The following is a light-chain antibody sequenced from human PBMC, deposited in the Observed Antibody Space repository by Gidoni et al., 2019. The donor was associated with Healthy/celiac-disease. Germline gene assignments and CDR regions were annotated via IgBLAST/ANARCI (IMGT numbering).Light chain of an antibody. V-gene: IGKV2D-29*01. CDR2: EVS. CDR1: QSLLHSDGKTY. J-gene: IGKJ4*01. CDR3: MQSIRLPLT. Sequence: DIVMTQPPLSLSVTPGQPASIACTSSQSLLHSDGKTYLYWYLQKPGQHPQLLIYEVSNRVSGVPDRFSGSGSGTDFTLKISRVEAEDVGVYYCMQSIRLPLTFGGGTKVEIK.